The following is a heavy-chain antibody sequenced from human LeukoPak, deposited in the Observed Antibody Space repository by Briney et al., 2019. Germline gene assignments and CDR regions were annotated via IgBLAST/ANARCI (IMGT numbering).Heavy chain of an antibody. CDR3: AKASKDCSSTSCYIDY. Sequence: GGSLRLSCAASGFTFSSYAMSWVRQAPGKGLEWVSAISGSGGSTYYADSVKGRFTISRDNSKNTLYLQMNSLRAEDTAVYYSAKASKDCSSTSCYIDYWGQGTLVTVSS. CDR1: GFTFSSYA. J-gene: IGHJ4*02. V-gene: IGHV3-23*01. CDR2: ISGSGGST. D-gene: IGHD2-2*01.